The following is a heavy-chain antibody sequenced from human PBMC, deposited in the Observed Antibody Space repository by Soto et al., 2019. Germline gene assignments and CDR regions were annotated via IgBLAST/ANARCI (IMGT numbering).Heavy chain of an antibody. D-gene: IGHD6-19*01. CDR2: ISAYNGNT. CDR1: GYTFTNYG. V-gene: IGHV1-18*01. Sequence: SVEVSFSASGYTFTNYGIDWVRQSPVQGLEWMGWISAYNGNTNYAQKIQGRVTMTTDTSTSTAYMGLRSLRSDDTAVYYCATEESPSSGWYFDYCGQGTPVNVYS. J-gene: IGHJ4*02. CDR3: ATEESPSSGWYFDY.